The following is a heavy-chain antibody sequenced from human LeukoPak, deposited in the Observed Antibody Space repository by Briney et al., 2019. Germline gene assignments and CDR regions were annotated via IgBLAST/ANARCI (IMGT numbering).Heavy chain of an antibody. V-gene: IGHV3-74*01. D-gene: IGHD3-10*01. J-gene: IGHJ3*02. Sequence: GGSLRLSCAASGFTFSSYWMHWVRQAPGKGLVWVSRINSDGSSTSYADSVKGRFTISRDNSKNTLYLQMNSLRAEDAAVYYCARDREDGSGSYYAFDIWGQGTMVTVSS. CDR1: GFTFSSYW. CDR3: ARDREDGSGSYYAFDI. CDR2: INSDGSST.